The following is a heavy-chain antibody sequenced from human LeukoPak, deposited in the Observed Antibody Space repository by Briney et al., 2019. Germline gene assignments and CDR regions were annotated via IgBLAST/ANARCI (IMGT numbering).Heavy chain of an antibody. Sequence: PGGSLRLSCAASGFTFDDYGMSWVRQAPGKGLEWVSAISGSGGSTYYADSVKGRFTISRDNSKNTLYLQMNSLRAEDTAVYYCAKDTPPTYYDFWSGYYIYWGQGTLVTVSS. V-gene: IGHV3-23*01. J-gene: IGHJ4*02. CDR2: ISGSGGST. CDR3: AKDTPPTYYDFWSGYYIY. D-gene: IGHD3-3*01. CDR1: GFTFDDYG.